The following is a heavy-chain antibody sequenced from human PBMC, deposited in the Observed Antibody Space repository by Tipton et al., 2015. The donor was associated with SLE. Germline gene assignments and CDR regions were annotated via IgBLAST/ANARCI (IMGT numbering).Heavy chain of an antibody. CDR3: ARELWGSLDY. Sequence: TLSLTCAVSGGSFSSGGYAWSWIRQPPGKGLEWIGYIYDTGNTYYNPSLKSRVTISLNRTKNQFSLKVDSVTAADTAVYYCARELWGSLDYWGQGTLLTVSS. D-gene: IGHD7-27*01. CDR2: IYDTGNT. V-gene: IGHV4-30-2*01. CDR1: GGSFSSGGYA. J-gene: IGHJ4*02.